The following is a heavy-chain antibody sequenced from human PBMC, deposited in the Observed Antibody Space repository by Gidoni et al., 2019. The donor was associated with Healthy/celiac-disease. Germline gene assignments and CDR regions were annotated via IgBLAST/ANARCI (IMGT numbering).Heavy chain of an antibody. Sequence: QVQLVESGGGVVQPGRSLRLSCAASGFTFSSYAMHWVRPAPGKGLEWVAVISYDGSNKYYADSVKGRFTISRDNSKNTLYLQMNSLRAEDTAVYYCARALEYPDTGYFDYWGQGTLVTVSS. V-gene: IGHV3-30*04. CDR2: ISYDGSNK. CDR3: ARALEYPDTGYFDY. CDR1: GFTFSSYA. J-gene: IGHJ4*02.